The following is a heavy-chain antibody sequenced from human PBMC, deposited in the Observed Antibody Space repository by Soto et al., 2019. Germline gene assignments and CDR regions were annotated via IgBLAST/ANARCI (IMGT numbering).Heavy chain of an antibody. CDR3: ANGGGRDFEVVPAEEFYI. D-gene: IGHD2-2*01. J-gene: IGHJ3*02. CDR1: GSTSRTYA. V-gene: IGHV3-30-3*01. CDR2: ISDDGSNK. Sequence: PGGSLRLSWAASGSTSRTYAMLWFRQAPGKGLEWVAVISDDGSNKYYADSVKGRFTISRDNSKNTLYLQMNSLRAEDTAVYYCANGGGRDFEVVPAEEFYICAQRTMVTGS.